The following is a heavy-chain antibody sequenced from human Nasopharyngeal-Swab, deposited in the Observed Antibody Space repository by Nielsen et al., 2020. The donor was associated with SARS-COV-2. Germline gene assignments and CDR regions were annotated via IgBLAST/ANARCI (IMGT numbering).Heavy chain of an antibody. CDR3: ARGTPAMFAY. V-gene: IGHV3-33*01. D-gene: IGHD2-2*01. J-gene: IGHJ4*02. Sequence: GESLKISCAASGFSFSTYGMHWVRQSPVKGLEWLTNIWYDGSNKYYADSVKGRFTVSRDNSKNTLFLEMDSLRAEDTAVYYCARGTPAMFAYWGQGTLVTVSS. CDR1: GFSFSTYG. CDR2: IWYDGSNK.